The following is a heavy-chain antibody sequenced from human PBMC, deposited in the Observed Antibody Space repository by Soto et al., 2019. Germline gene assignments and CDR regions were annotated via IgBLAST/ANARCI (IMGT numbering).Heavy chain of an antibody. CDR3: ATSSGALAASFPYYFDY. CDR2: ISGSGGST. Sequence: EVQLLESGGGLVQPGGSLRLSCAASGFTFSSYAMSWVRQAPGKGLEWVSAISGSGGSTYYADSVKGRFTISRDNSKNTLYLQMNSLRAEDTAVYYCATSSGALAASFPYYFDYWGQGTLVTVSS. D-gene: IGHD6-25*01. J-gene: IGHJ4*02. CDR1: GFTFSSYA. V-gene: IGHV3-23*01.